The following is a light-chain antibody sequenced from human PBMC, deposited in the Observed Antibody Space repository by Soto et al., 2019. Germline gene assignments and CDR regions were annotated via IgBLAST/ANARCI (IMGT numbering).Light chain of an antibody. V-gene: IGLV2-23*01. Sequence: QSALTQPASVSGSPGQSITISCRGTSSTIGGYNVVSWYQQHPGNAPKVIVYEGIKRPSGVSARFSGSTSGSTASLTISALQHEQEPDSSCCSYVGATTYVFGSGTKVTV. CDR1: SSTIGGYNV. J-gene: IGLJ1*01. CDR3: CSYVGATTYV. CDR2: EGI.